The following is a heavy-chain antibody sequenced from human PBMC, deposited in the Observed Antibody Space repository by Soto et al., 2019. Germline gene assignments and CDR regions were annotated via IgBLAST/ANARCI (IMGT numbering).Heavy chain of an antibody. CDR3: AKVLIIAVAENDAFDI. J-gene: IGHJ3*02. D-gene: IGHD6-19*01. CDR2: ISGSGGST. V-gene: IGHV3-23*01. CDR1: GFTFSSYA. Sequence: EVQLLESGGGLVQPGGSLRLSCAASGFTFSSYAMSWVRQAPGKGLEWVSAISGSGGSTYYADSVKGRFTISRDNSKNARYLQMNSPRAEDTAVYYCAKVLIIAVAENDAFDIWGQGTMVTVSS.